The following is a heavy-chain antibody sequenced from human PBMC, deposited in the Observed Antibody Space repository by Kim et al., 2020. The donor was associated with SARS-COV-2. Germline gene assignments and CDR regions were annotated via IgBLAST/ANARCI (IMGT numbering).Heavy chain of an antibody. CDR3: ARHVDTAMVSLDP. J-gene: IGHJ5*02. Sequence: YHPSLESRVTLSGDTSRNQFSLQLSSVTATDTAVYYCARHVDTAMVSLDPWGQGTLVTVSS. V-gene: IGHV4-39*01. D-gene: IGHD5-18*01.